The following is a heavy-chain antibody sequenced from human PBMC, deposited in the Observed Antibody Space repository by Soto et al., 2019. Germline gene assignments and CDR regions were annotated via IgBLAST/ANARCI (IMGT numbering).Heavy chain of an antibody. V-gene: IGHV1-18*01. J-gene: IGHJ1*01. CDR3: AIGYSSSWYVEYFQH. CDR2: ISAYNGNT. CDR1: GYTFTSYG. D-gene: IGHD6-13*01. Sequence: ASVKVSCKASGYTFTSYGISWVRQAPGQGLEWMGWISAYNGNTNYAQKLQGRVTMTTDTSTSTAYMELRSLRSDDTAVYYCAIGYSSSWYVEYFQHWGQGTLVTVSS.